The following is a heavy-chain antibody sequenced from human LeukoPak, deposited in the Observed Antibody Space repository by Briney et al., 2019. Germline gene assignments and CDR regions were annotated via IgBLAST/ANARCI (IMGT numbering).Heavy chain of an antibody. V-gene: IGHV3-7*01. D-gene: IGHD4-17*01. J-gene: IGHJ6*03. CDR3: ARGGDYPYYYYYYMDV. CDR1: GFTFSSYW. CDR2: IKQDGSEK. Sequence: GGSLRLSCAASGFTFSSYWMSWVRQAPGKGLEWVANIKQDGSEKYYVDSVKGRFTISRDNAKNSLYLQMNSLRAEDTAVYYCARGGDYPYYYYYYMDVWGKGTTVTVSS.